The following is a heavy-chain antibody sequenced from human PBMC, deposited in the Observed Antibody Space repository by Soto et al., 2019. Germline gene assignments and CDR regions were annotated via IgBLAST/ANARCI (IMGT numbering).Heavy chain of an antibody. CDR1: GGTFSSYA. CDR2: IIPIFGTA. V-gene: IGHV1-69*01. CDR3: ARNYYDRSGYFPHYYYYGMDV. Sequence: QVQLVQSGAEVKKPGSSVKVSCKASGGTFSSYAISWVRQAPGQGLEWMGGIIPIFGTANYAQKFQGRVTITADESTSTAYMELSSLRSEDTAVYYCARNYYDRSGYFPHYYYYGMDVWGQGTTVTVSS. J-gene: IGHJ6*02. D-gene: IGHD3-22*01.